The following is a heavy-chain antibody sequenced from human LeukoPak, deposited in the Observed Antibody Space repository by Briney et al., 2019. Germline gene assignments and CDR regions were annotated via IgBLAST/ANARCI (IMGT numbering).Heavy chain of an antibody. CDR3: ARETSQKGAHYMDV. Sequence: PETLSLTCTVSGGSISSYYWSWIRQPPGKGLEWIGYIYYSGSTSYKPSLKSRVTISVDTSKNQFSLKLRSVTAADTAVYYCARETSQKGAHYMDVWGKGTTVTISS. CDR2: IYYSGST. D-gene: IGHD3-16*01. V-gene: IGHV4-59*01. CDR1: GGSISSYY. J-gene: IGHJ6*03.